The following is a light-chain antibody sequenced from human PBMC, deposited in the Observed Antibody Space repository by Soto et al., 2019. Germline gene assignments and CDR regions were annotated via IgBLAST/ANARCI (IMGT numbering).Light chain of an antibody. CDR1: QGITNY. CDR2: AAS. V-gene: IGKV1-27*01. J-gene: IGKJ1*01. Sequence: DIQMTQSPSSLSASVGDRVTITCRASQGITNYVAWYQHRPGRVTKLLIYAASTLQSGVPSRFSGSGSGTDFNLTIGSLQPEDVATYYCQKYNSAPWTFGQGTKVEIK. CDR3: QKYNSAPWT.